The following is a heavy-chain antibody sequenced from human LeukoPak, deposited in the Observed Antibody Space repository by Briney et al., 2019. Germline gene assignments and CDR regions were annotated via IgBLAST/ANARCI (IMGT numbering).Heavy chain of an antibody. Sequence: GGSLRLSCAASGFTFDDYAMQWVRQAPGKGLEWVSLINDNGDDTYYADSVKGRFTISRDNSKNSLYLQMNSLRTEDTALYYCAKDTNGDLGHWGQGTLVTVSS. J-gene: IGHJ5*02. CDR2: INDNGDDT. D-gene: IGHD2-8*01. CDR1: GFTFDDYA. V-gene: IGHV3-43*02. CDR3: AKDTNGDLGH.